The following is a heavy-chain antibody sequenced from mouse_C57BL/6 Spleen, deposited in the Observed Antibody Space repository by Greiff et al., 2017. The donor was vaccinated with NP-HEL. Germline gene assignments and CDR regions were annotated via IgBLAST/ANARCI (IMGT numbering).Heavy chain of an antibody. J-gene: IGHJ4*01. CDR1: GFTFSDYG. CDR3: ARGSNYDNYYAMDY. CDR2: ISSGSSTI. D-gene: IGHD2-5*01. V-gene: IGHV5-17*01. Sequence: EVMLVESGGGLVKPGGSLKLSCAASGFTFSDYGMHWVRQAPEKGLEWVAYISSGSSTIYYADTVKGRFTISRDNAKNTLFLQMTSLRSEDTAMYYCARGSNYDNYYAMDYWGQGTSVTVSS.